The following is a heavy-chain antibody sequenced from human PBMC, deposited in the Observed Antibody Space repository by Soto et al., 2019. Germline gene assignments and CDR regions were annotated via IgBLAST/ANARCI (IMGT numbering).Heavy chain of an antibody. J-gene: IGHJ6*02. CDR2: INHSGST. V-gene: IGHV4-34*01. Sequence: QVQLQQWGAGLLKPSETLSLTCAVYGGSFSGYYWSWIRQPPGKGLEWIGEINHSGSTNYNPSLKSRVTISVDTSKNQFSLKLSSVTAADTAVYYCARRVRGYGMDVWGQGTTVTVSS. CDR3: ARRVRGYGMDV. CDR1: GGSFSGYY. D-gene: IGHD3-10*01.